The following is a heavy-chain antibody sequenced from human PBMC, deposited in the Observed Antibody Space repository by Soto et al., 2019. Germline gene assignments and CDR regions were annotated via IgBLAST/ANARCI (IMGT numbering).Heavy chain of an antibody. CDR3: TRVPLGASTRYFDY. CDR2: VKNKANSYTT. V-gene: IGHV3-72*01. J-gene: IGHJ4*02. Sequence: PGGSLRLSCAASGFTFSDHYMDWVRQAPGKGLEWVGRVKNKANSYTTEYAASVKGRCTISRDDSRDLLFLQMNSLKTDDTARYYCTRVPLGASTRYFDYWGQGALVTVSS. CDR1: GFTFSDHY. D-gene: IGHD2-15*01.